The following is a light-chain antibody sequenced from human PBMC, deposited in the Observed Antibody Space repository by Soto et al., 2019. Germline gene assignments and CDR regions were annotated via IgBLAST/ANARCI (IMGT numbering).Light chain of an antibody. J-gene: IGLJ1*01. CDR2: DVS. CDR3: SSYTSSTTEV. V-gene: IGLV2-14*01. Sequence: QSVLTQPASLSGSPGQSITISCTGTSSVVGGYNYVSWYQQHPGKAPKLMIYDVSSRPSGVSNRFSGSKSGNTASLTISGLQAEDEADYYCSSYTSSTTEVFGTGTKVTVL. CDR1: SSVVGGYNY.